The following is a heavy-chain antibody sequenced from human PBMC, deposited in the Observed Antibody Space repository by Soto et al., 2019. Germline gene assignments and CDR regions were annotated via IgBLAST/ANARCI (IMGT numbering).Heavy chain of an antibody. Sequence: EVQLVESGGGLVQPGGSLRLSCAASGFTFSSYWMHWVRQAPGKGLVWVSRINSDGSSTSYADSVKGRFNISRDNAKNTLYLQMNSLRAEDTAVYYCVITSLVVAAATREDYWCQGTLVTVSS. V-gene: IGHV3-74*01. J-gene: IGHJ4*02. CDR3: VITSLVVAAATREDY. CDR2: INSDGSST. D-gene: IGHD2-15*01. CDR1: GFTFSSYW.